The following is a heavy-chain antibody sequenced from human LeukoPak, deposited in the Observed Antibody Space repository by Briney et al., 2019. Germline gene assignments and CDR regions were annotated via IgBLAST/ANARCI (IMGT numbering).Heavy chain of an antibody. V-gene: IGHV3-30*02. Sequence: GGSLRLSCGASGFTFSSYGMHWVRQGPGKGLEWVAFIRNDGRKKYHADSVKGRFTISRDNAKNSLYLQMNSLRAEDTAVYYCARAPLRYFDWLSYYFDYWGQGTLVTVSS. CDR1: GFTFSSYG. J-gene: IGHJ4*02. CDR2: IRNDGRKK. CDR3: ARAPLRYFDWLSYYFDY. D-gene: IGHD3-9*01.